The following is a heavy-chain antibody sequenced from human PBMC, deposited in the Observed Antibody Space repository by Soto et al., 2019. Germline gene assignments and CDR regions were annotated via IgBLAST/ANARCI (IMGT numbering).Heavy chain of an antibody. CDR1: GFIFSNYA. D-gene: IGHD3-22*01. J-gene: IGHJ4*02. Sequence: GGSLRLSCAPSGFIFSNYAMSWVRQARGKGLEWVSAISGSGADTYYTESVKGRFTISRDNFKNTLYLQMNSLRAEDTAVYYCAMVPYENSGYYDVRSFDNWGQGTLVTVSS. CDR3: AMVPYENSGYYDVRSFDN. V-gene: IGHV3-23*01. CDR2: ISGSGADT.